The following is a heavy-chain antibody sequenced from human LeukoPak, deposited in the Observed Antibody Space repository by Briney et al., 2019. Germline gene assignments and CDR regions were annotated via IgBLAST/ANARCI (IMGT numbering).Heavy chain of an antibody. V-gene: IGHV3-30*02. J-gene: IGHJ4*02. CDR3: AKSVDYYGSGSYPQYYFDY. D-gene: IGHD3-10*01. Sequence: GGSLRLSCAASGFTFSSYAMSWVRQAPGKGLEWVAFIRYDGSNKYYADSVKGRFTISRDNSKNTLYLQMNSLRAEDTAVYYCAKSVDYYGSGSYPQYYFDYWGQGTLVTVSS. CDR2: IRYDGSNK. CDR1: GFTFSSYA.